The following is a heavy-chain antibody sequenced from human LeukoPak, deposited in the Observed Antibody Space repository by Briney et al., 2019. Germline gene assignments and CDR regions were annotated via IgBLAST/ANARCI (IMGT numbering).Heavy chain of an antibody. CDR3: ARDVDTSYANFDY. D-gene: IGHD5-18*01. CDR2: IYYSGST. CDR1: GGSISSSSYY. J-gene: IGHJ4*02. V-gene: IGHV4-39*07. Sequence: PSETLSLTCTVSGGSISSSSYYWGWIRQPPGKGLEWIGSIYYSGSTYYNPSLKSRVTISVDTSKNQFSLKLSSVTAADTAVYYCARDVDTSYANFDYWGQGALVTVSS.